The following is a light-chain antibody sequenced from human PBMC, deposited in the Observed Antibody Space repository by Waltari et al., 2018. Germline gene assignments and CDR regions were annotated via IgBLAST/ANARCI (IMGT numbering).Light chain of an antibody. CDR2: GST. Sequence: QTVVTQEPSLTVSPGGTVTHTCASSTGAVAGDFYPSWFQQMPGQAPRALIFGSTNKYSWTPARFSGSLLGGKAALTLSGAQPEDEADYYCLLHFGGDQLVFGGGTKLTVL. CDR3: LLHFGGDQLV. J-gene: IGLJ3*02. CDR1: TGAVAGDFY. V-gene: IGLV7-43*01.